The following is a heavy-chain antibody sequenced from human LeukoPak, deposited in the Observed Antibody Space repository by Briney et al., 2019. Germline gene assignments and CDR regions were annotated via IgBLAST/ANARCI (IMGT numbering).Heavy chain of an antibody. J-gene: IGHJ4*02. D-gene: IGHD3-9*01. Sequence: GGSLRLSCAASGFTVSSNYMSWVRQTPGKGLEWVSLIYSDSKTYYADSVKGRFTISRDNSKNTLYLQMNSLRAEDTAVYYCAKVPTLRYFDWLPDYWGQGTLVTVSS. CDR1: GFTVSSNY. CDR3: AKVPTLRYFDWLPDY. V-gene: IGHV3-66*01. CDR2: IYSDSKT.